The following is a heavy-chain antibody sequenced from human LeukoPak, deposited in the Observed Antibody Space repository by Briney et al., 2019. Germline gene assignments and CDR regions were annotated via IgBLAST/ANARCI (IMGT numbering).Heavy chain of an antibody. CDR1: GFTFSSYA. Sequence: QSGGSLRLSCAASGFTFSSYAMSWVRQAPGKGLEWVSAISGSGGSTYYADSVKGRFTISRDNSKNTLYLQMNSLRAEDTAVYYCATPGDYYDSSGYWRVDYWGQGTLVTVSS. D-gene: IGHD3-22*01. CDR3: ATPGDYYDSSGYWRVDY. V-gene: IGHV3-23*01. J-gene: IGHJ4*02. CDR2: ISGSGGST.